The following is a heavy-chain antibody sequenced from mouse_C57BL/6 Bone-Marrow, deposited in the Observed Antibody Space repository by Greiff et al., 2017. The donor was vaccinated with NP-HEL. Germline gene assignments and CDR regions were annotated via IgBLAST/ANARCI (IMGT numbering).Heavy chain of an antibody. J-gene: IGHJ2*01. D-gene: IGHD1-1*01. CDR2: IDPETGGT. CDR3: TRSGGSDYFDY. V-gene: IGHV1-15*01. CDR1: GYTFTDYE. Sequence: QVQLQQSGAELVRPGASVTLSCKASGYTFTDYEMHWVKQTPVHGLEWIGAIDPETGGTAYNQKFKGKAILTADKSSSTAYMELRSLTSEDSAVYYCTRSGGSDYFDYWGQGTTLTVSS.